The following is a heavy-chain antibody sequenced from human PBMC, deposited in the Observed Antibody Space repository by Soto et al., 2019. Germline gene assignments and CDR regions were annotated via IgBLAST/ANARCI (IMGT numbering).Heavy chain of an antibody. CDR2: IYYSGST. J-gene: IGHJ6*02. Sequence: QVQLQESGPGLVKPSQTLSLTCTVSGGSISSGGYYWSWIRQHPGKGLEWIGYIYYSGSTYYNPSLKSQVTISVDTSKNQFSLKLSSVTAADTAVYYCASRGYSYGFSLGMDVWGQGTTVTVSS. CDR3: ASRGYSYGFSLGMDV. V-gene: IGHV4-31*01. D-gene: IGHD5-18*01. CDR1: GGSISSGGYY.